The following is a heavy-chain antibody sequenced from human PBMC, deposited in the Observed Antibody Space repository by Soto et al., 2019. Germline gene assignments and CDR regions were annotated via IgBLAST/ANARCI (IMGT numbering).Heavy chain of an antibody. CDR2: IYYSGST. D-gene: IGHD2-2*01. V-gene: IGHV4-59*01. J-gene: IGHJ6*03. CDR1: GGSISSYY. CDR3: ARGGSTSRAQHYYYYMDV. Sequence: KASETLSLTCTVSGGSISSYYWSWIRQPPGKGLEWIGYIYYSGSTNYNPSLKSRVTISVDTSKNQFSLKLSSVTAADTAVYYCARGGSTSRAQHYYYYMDVWGKGTTVTVSS.